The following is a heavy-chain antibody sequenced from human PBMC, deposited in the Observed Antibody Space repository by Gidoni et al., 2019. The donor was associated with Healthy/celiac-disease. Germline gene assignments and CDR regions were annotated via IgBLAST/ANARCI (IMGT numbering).Heavy chain of an antibody. Sequence: EVHLVESGGGLVQPGGSLRLSCAASGFTFSSYWMSWVRQAPGKGLEWVANIKQDGSEKYYVDSVKGRFTISRDNAKNSLYMQMNSLRAEDTAVYYWARDSYGNLIVVVPVARFDYWGQGTLVTVSS. D-gene: IGHD2-2*01. V-gene: IGHV3-7*01. CDR3: ARDSYGNLIVVVPVARFDY. J-gene: IGHJ4*02. CDR2: IKQDGSEK. CDR1: GFTFSSYW.